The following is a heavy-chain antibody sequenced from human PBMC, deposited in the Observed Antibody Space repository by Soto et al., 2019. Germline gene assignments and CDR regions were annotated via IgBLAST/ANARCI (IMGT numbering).Heavy chain of an antibody. CDR3: AHRLSGDTGNWNYGAFDY. CDR1: GFSLITSGVG. V-gene: IGHV2-5*02. D-gene: IGHD1-7*01. J-gene: IGHJ4*02. CDR2: IYWDDDK. Sequence: QITLEESGPALVKPTQTLTLTCTFSGFSLITSGVGVGWIRQPPGKALEWLALIYWDDDKRYNPSLANRLTITKDTSKSQVVLTMTDMDPVDTATYSCAHRLSGDTGNWNYGAFDYWGQGTLVTVSS.